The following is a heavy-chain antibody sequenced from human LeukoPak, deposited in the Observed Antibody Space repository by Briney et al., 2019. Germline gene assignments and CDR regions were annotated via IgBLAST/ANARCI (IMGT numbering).Heavy chain of an antibody. V-gene: IGHV3-11*04. CDR1: GFTFSDYY. Sequence: GGSLRLSCAASGFTFSDYYMSWIRQAPGRGLEWISYISSSGYTANYADSVRGRFTISRDNARNSLYLQLDSLRAEDTAVYYCARFKRGYSSSSGPWFDPWGQGTLVTVSS. J-gene: IGHJ5*02. CDR2: ISSSGYTA. D-gene: IGHD6-6*01. CDR3: ARFKRGYSSSSGPWFDP.